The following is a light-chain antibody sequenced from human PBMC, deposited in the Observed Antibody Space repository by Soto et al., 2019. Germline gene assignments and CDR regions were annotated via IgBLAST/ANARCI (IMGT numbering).Light chain of an antibody. CDR1: QLFRSNE. CDR3: QQYGSSRT. CDR2: DAS. Sequence: IVLTQCPGTLSLSPGERATXSCGASQLFRSNELAQYHRKPALAPRLXIYDASNRDTGITERFSGSGSGKDFNITISRLEPEDSAVYECQQYGSSRTFGQGTKVDIK. J-gene: IGKJ1*01. V-gene: IGKV3D-20*01.